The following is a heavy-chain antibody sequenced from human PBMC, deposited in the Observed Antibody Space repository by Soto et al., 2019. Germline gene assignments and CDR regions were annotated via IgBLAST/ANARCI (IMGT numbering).Heavy chain of an antibody. D-gene: IGHD3-22*01. Sequence: SETLSLTCTVSGGSINTFYWSWVRQPAGKGPEWIGRIFSSGSTSFNPSLESRVAISVDTSKNQFSLKLSSVTAADTAVYYCARGYDYYDSSGSVLFDYWGQGTLVTVSS. CDR2: IFSSGST. V-gene: IGHV4-4*07. CDR1: GGSINTFY. CDR3: ARGYDYYDSSGSVLFDY. J-gene: IGHJ4*02.